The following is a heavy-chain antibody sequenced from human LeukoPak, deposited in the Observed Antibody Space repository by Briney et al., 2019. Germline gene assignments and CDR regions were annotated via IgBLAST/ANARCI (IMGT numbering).Heavy chain of an antibody. CDR1: GFTFSSYA. Sequence: PGGSLRLSCAASGFTFSSYAMHWVRQAPGKGLEWVAVISYDGSNKYYADSVKGRFTISRDNSKNTLYLQMNSLRAEDTAVYYCASAGYSSSWGANYYYYMDVWGKGTTVTVSS. V-gene: IGHV3-30*01. D-gene: IGHD6-13*01. CDR2: ISYDGSNK. CDR3: ASAGYSSSWGANYYYYMDV. J-gene: IGHJ6*03.